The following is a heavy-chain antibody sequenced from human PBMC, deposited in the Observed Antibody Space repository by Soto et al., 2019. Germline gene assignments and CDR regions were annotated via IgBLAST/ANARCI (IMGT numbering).Heavy chain of an antibody. Sequence: SETHSLTCTVSGGNISSGDYYWSWIRQPPGKGLEWIGYIYYSGSTYYNPSLKSRVTISVDTSKNQFSLKLSSVTAADTAVYYCARRPQDCSGGRCYLYFHHWGQGTLVTVSS. J-gene: IGHJ1*01. D-gene: IGHD2-15*01. CDR2: IYYSGST. CDR1: GGNISSGDYY. CDR3: ARRPQDCSGGRCYLYFHH. V-gene: IGHV4-30-4*01.